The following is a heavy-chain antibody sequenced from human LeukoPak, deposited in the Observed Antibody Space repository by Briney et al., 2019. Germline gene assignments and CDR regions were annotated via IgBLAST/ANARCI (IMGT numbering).Heavy chain of an antibody. CDR3: ARGWLQSGFDY. CDR1: GGSFSGYY. Sequence: SETLSLTCAVYGGSFSGYYWSWIRQPPGKGLEWIGEINHSGSTNYNPSLKSRVTISVDTSKNQFSLKLSSVTAADTAVYYCARGWLQSGFDYWGQGTLVTVSS. CDR2: INHSGST. V-gene: IGHV4-34*01. D-gene: IGHD5-24*01. J-gene: IGHJ4*02.